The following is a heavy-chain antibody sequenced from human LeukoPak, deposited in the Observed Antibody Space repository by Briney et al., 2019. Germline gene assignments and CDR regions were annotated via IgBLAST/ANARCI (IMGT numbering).Heavy chain of an antibody. J-gene: IGHJ4*02. D-gene: IGHD5-24*01. V-gene: IGHV3-74*01. CDR2: INTDGSTT. CDR3: ARGGLEPVDY. CDR1: GFTFSSYW. Sequence: GGSLRLSCTVSGFTFSSYWMHWVRQAPGMGLVWVSRINTDGSTTSYADSVKGRFTISRDNAKNTLYLQVNSLRAEDTAVYYCARGGLEPVDYWGQGTLVAVSS.